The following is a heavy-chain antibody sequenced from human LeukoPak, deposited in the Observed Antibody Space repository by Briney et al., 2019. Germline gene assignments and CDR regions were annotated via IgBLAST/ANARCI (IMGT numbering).Heavy chain of an antibody. V-gene: IGHV3-9*01. Sequence: PGGSLRLSCAASGFTFDDYAMYWVRQAPGKGLEWVSGITWNSDITGYGDSVKGRFTISRDNAKNSLYLQMNSLRAEDTAVYYCAKERRLATLDYWGQGTLVTVSS. CDR1: GFTFDDYA. CDR2: ITWNSDIT. J-gene: IGHJ4*02. D-gene: IGHD6-19*01. CDR3: AKERRLATLDY.